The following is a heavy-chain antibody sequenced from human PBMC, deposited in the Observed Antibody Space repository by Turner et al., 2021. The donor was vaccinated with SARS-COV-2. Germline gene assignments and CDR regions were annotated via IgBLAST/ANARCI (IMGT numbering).Heavy chain of an antibody. V-gene: IGHV3-33*06. CDR3: AKAGFGYSSGWGYFDY. CDR2: IWYDGSNK. Sequence: QVQLVESGGGGVQPGRSLRISCTASGFTFSRYGMHWVRQAPGKGLEWVAVIWYDGSNKYYADSVKGRFTISRDNSKNTLYLQMNSLRAEDTAVYYCAKAGFGYSSGWGYFDYWGQGTLVTVSS. J-gene: IGHJ4*02. D-gene: IGHD6-19*01. CDR1: GFTFSRYG.